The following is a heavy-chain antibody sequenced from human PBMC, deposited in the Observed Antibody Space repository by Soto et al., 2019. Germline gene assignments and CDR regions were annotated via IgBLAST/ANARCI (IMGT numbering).Heavy chain of an antibody. CDR2: ISSSSSYI. J-gene: IGHJ4*02. Sequence: GGSLRLSCAASGFTFSSYSMNWVRQAPGKGLEWVSSISSSSSYIYYADSVKGRFTISRDNAKNSLYLQMNSLRAEDTAVYYCARGISGYYYDSSGYYPVDYWGQGTLVTVSS. V-gene: IGHV3-21*01. CDR3: ARGISGYYYDSSGYYPVDY. D-gene: IGHD3-22*01. CDR1: GFTFSSYS.